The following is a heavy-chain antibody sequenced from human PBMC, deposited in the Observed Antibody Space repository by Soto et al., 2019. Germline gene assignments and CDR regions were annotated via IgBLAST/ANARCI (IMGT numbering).Heavy chain of an antibody. V-gene: IGHV3-23*01. D-gene: IGHD2-15*01. J-gene: IGHJ6*03. CDR2: ISGSGGST. CDR1: GFTFSSYA. Sequence: EVQLLESGGGLVQPGGSLRLSCAASGFTFSSYAMSWVRQAPGKGLEWVSAISGSGGSTYYADSVKGRFTISRDNSKNTLYVQRNSLRADDTAGYYCAKDHSSQIRAVAELDDYYYYYMDVWGKGTTVTVSS. CDR3: AKDHSSQIRAVAELDDYYYYYMDV.